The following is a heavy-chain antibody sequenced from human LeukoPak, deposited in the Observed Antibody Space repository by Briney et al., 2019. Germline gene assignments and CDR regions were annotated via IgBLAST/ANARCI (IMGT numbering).Heavy chain of an antibody. CDR2: INSDGSWT. CDR1: GNYW. D-gene: IGHD3-22*01. J-gene: IGHJ4*02. CDR3: VSFYETY. Sequence: GGSLRLSCAASGNYWMHWVREVPGKGLVWVSHINSDGSWTSYADSVKGRFTISKDNAKNTVYLQMNSLRAEDTAVYYCVSFYETYWGRGTLVTVSS. V-gene: IGHV3-74*01.